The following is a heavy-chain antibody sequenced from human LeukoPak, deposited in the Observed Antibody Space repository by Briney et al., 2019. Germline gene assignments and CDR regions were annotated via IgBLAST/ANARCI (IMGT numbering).Heavy chain of an antibody. J-gene: IGHJ6*03. Sequence: ASVKVSCKASRYSFTRYYMHWVRLAPGQGLEWMVWINVHSGGTKYAEKFQGRVTMTRDTSNSTAYMELSRLRSDDTAVYYCARDEGYYNHMDVWGKGTTVSVSS. CDR2: INVHSGGT. V-gene: IGHV1-2*02. CDR3: ARDEGYYNHMDV. CDR1: RYSFTRYY.